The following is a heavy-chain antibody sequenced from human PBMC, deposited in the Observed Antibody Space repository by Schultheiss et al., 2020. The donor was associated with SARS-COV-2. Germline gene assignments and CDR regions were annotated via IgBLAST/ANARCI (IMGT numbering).Heavy chain of an antibody. CDR3: ARESGTYDDYSLDF. CDR1: GFTFSSYG. V-gene: IGHV3-30*02. J-gene: IGHJ4*02. CDR2: IRYDGSNK. Sequence: GGSLRLSCAASGFTFSSYGMHWVRQAPGKGLEWVAFIRYDGSNKYYADSVKGRFTISRDNAKNSLYLQMNSLRAEDTAVYYCARESGTYDDYSLDFWGQGTLVTVSS. D-gene: IGHD1-26*01.